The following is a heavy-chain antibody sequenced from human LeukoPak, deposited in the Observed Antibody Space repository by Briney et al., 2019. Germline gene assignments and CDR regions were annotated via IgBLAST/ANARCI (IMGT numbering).Heavy chain of an antibody. J-gene: IGHJ5*02. CDR2: ISSSRSPI. CDR3: ARDPYSGSRVGSYTWFDP. Sequence: GGSLRLSCAASGVTFSSYSMNWVRQAPGKGLEWVAYISSSRSPIYYADSLKGRFTISRDNSKNTLYLQMNSLRAEDTAVYYCARDPYSGSRVGSYTWFDPWGQGTLVTVSS. D-gene: IGHD1-26*01. V-gene: IGHV3-48*01. CDR1: GVTFSSYS.